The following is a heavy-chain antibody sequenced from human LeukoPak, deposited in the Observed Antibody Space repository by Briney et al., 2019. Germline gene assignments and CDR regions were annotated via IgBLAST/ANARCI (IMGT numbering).Heavy chain of an antibody. CDR1: GGSISSNNYY. CDR3: GRHGRLVGSDWYAQFDY. D-gene: IGHD6-19*01. Sequence: SETLSLTCTVSGGSISSNNYYWGWIRQPPGKGLEWIGSVYYSGSTKYNYSPSLKSRVTISADTSKNQFSLNLSSVTAADTAVYYCGRHGRLVGSDWYAQFDYWGQGTLVTVSS. J-gene: IGHJ4*02. V-gene: IGHV4-39*01. CDR2: VYYSGSTKY.